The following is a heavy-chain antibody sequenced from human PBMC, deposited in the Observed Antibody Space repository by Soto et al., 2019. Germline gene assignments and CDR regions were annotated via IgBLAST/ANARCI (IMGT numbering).Heavy chain of an antibody. CDR3: ASLPTIPGGYFDYYYYGMDV. CDR1: GGSISSGDYY. Sequence: QVQLQESGPGLVKPSQTLSLTCTVSGGSISSGDYYWSWIRQPPGKGLEWIGYIYYSGSTYYNPSLKSRVTISVDTPKNQFSLKLSSVTAADTAVYYCASLPTIPGGYFDYYYYGMDVWGQGTTVTVSS. CDR2: IYYSGST. D-gene: IGHD3-9*01. J-gene: IGHJ6*02. V-gene: IGHV4-30-4*01.